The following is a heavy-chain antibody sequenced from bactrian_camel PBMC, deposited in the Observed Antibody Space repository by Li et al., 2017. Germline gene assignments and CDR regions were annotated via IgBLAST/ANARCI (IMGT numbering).Heavy chain of an antibody. CDR2: INSAGDTT. Sequence: VQLVESGGGLAQPGGSLRLSCVASGFTFSTYWMYWVRQAPGKGLEWVSLINSAGDTTYYADSVKDRFTFSRDNAKDTVYLQMNSLKSEDTALYYCATDYGLGVFGYWGQGTQVTVS. CDR1: GFTFSTYW. D-gene: IGHD5*01. CDR3: ATDYGLGVFGY. J-gene: IGHJ6*01. V-gene: IGHV3S1*01.